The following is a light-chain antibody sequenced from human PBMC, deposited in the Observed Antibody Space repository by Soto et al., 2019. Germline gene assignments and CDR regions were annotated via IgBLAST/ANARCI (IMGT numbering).Light chain of an antibody. V-gene: IGKV1-9*01. CDR1: QDISSF. CDR3: QQLNSYPH. J-gene: IGKJ5*01. CDR2: GAS. Sequence: DIRLTQSPSFLSASVGDRVTITCRASQDISSFLAWYQQKPGKAPNLLISGASTLQSGVPSRFSGSGSGTEFTLTISSLQPEDFATYYCQQLNSYPHFGQGTRLEIK.